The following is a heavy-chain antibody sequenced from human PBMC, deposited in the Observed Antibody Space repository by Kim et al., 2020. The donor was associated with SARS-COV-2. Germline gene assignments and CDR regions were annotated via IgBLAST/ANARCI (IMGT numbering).Heavy chain of an antibody. Sequence: SETLSLTCTVSGGSISSYYWSWIRQPPGKGLEWIGYIYYSGSTNYNPSLKSRVTISVDTSKNQFSLKLSSVTAADTAVYYCARRPLLWGFDYWGQGTLVTVSS. CDR2: IYYSGST. J-gene: IGHJ4*02. CDR3: ARRPLLWGFDY. D-gene: IGHD3-16*01. V-gene: IGHV4-59*01. CDR1: GGSISSYY.